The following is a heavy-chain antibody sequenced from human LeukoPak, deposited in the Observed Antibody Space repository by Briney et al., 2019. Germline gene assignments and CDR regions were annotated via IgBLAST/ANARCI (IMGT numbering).Heavy chain of an antibody. Sequence: GSLRLSCAASGFTFSSYAMSWVRQAPGKGLEWVSAISGSGGSTYYADSVKGRFTISRDNSKNTLYLQMNSLRAGDTAVYYCAKDPLVGATTGYFQHWGQGTLVTVSS. D-gene: IGHD1-26*01. CDR1: GFTFSSYA. J-gene: IGHJ1*01. V-gene: IGHV3-23*01. CDR3: AKDPLVGATTGYFQH. CDR2: ISGSGGST.